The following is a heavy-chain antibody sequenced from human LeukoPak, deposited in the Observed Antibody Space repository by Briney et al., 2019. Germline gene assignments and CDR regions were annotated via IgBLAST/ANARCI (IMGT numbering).Heavy chain of an antibody. CDR3: ASSFYGGNNPIFTY. J-gene: IGHJ4*02. Sequence: GASVTVSCKASGGTFSSYAISWVRQAPGQGLEWMGGIIPIFGTANYAQKFQGRVTITADESTSTAYMELSSLRSEDTAVYYCASSFYGGNNPIFTYWGQGTLVTVSS. CDR1: GGTFSSYA. CDR2: IIPIFGTA. V-gene: IGHV1-69*13. D-gene: IGHD4-23*01.